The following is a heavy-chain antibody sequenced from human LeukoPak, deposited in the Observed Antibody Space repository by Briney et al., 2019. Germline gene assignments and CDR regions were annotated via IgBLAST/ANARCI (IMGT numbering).Heavy chain of an antibody. CDR3: ARNDGITAAGTIRFDS. Sequence: SETLSLICTVAGDSISDYSWSWIRQPAGKGLEWIGRMYWIDQSQSSGSPNYNPSLKSRVIMSVDTSKNQFSLKLASVTAADTAVYYCARNDGITAAGTIRFDSWGQGMLVTVSP. J-gene: IGHJ4*02. CDR1: GDSISDYS. V-gene: IGHV4-4*07. CDR2: MYWIDQSQSSGSP. D-gene: IGHD6-13*01.